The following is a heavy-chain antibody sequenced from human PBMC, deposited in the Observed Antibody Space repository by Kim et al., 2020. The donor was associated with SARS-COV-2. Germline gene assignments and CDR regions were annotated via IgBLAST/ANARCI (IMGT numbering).Heavy chain of an antibody. CDR2: IKQDGSEK. Sequence: GGSLRLSCAASGFTFSSYWMSWVRQAPGKGLEWVANIKQDGSEKYYVDSVKGRFTISRDNAKNSLYLQMNSLRAEDTAVYYCARDRAKAGTREYYFDYWGQGTLVTVSS. CDR3: ARDRAKAGTREYYFDY. D-gene: IGHD6-13*01. J-gene: IGHJ4*02. CDR1: GFTFSSYW. V-gene: IGHV3-7*03.